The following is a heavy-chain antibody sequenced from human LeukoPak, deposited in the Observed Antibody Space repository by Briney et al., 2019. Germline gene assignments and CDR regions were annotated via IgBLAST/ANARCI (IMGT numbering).Heavy chain of an antibody. CDR1: GGSISNFH. CDR2: IYYSGST. Sequence: SETLSLTCTVSGGSISNFHWGWIRQPPGKGLEWIGYIYYSGSTNYNPSLKSRVTLSVDTSKNQFSLKLSSVAAADTAVYYCARVIQSASYYRFDPWGQGILVTVSS. J-gene: IGHJ5*02. CDR3: ARVIQSASYYRFDP. D-gene: IGHD1-26*01. V-gene: IGHV4-59*08.